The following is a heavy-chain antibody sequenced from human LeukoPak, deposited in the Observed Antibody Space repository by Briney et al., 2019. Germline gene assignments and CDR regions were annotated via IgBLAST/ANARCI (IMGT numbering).Heavy chain of an antibody. CDR1: GFTFSSYS. Sequence: GGSLRLSCEASGFTFSSYSMNWVRQAPGKGLEWVSHISSSSSTIYYADSVKGRFTISRDNAKNSLYLQMNSLRAEDTAVYYCARDGVIAVPGIMMSYYYYYMDVWGEGTTVTVSS. D-gene: IGHD6-19*01. CDR2: ISSSSSTI. J-gene: IGHJ6*03. V-gene: IGHV3-48*01. CDR3: ARDGVIAVPGIMMSYYYYYMDV.